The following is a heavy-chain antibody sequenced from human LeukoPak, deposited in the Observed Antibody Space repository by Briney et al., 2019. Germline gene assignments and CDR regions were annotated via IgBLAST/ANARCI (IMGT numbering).Heavy chain of an antibody. J-gene: IGHJ4*02. Sequence: GGSLRLSCTVSGFTVSINSMSWVRQAPGKGLECVSFIYSGGNTHYSDSVKGRFTISRDNSKNTLYLQMNSLRSEYTAVYYCARRAGEYSHPYDYWGQGTLVTVYS. CDR2: IYSGGNT. V-gene: IGHV3-53*01. CDR3: ARRAGEYSHPYDY. CDR1: GFTVSINS. D-gene: IGHD2/OR15-2a*01.